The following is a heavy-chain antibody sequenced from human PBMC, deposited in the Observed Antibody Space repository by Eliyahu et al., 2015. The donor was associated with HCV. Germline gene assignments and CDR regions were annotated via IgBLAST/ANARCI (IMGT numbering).Heavy chain of an antibody. CDR1: EYTFATYW. D-gene: IGHD2-21*01. V-gene: IGHV1-46*01. J-gene: IGHJ4*02. CDR3: AREVEMSFIRNFDH. Sequence: QVQLMQSGAEVKKPGASVKVSCKTXEYTFATYWIHWVRQAPGQGFDWMGVXSPNGGSARSAPKFEGRVKMTADTSTSTVYMELSSLRSEDTAVYYCAREVEMSFIRNFDHWGQGTLVTVSS. CDR2: XSPNGGSA.